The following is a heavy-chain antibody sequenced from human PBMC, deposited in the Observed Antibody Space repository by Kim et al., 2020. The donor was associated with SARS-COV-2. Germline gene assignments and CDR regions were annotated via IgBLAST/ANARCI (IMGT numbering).Heavy chain of an antibody. Sequence: GGSLRLSCAASGFTFSSYEMNWVRQAPGKGLEWVSYISSSGSTIYYADSVKGRFTISRDNAKNSLYLQMNSLRAEDTAVYYCARDGGEAAGTDYWGQGTLVTVSS. CDR2: ISSSGSTI. CDR3: ARDGGEAAGTDY. D-gene: IGHD6-13*01. V-gene: IGHV3-48*03. J-gene: IGHJ4*02. CDR1: GFTFSSYE.